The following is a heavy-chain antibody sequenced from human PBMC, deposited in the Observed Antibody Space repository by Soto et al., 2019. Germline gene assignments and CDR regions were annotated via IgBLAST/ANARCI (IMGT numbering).Heavy chain of an antibody. D-gene: IGHD5-18*01. V-gene: IGHV1-2*04. Sequence: GASVKVSCKASGYTFTGYYMHWVRQAPGQGLEWMGWINPNSGGTNYAQKFQGWVTMTRDTSISTAYMELSRLRSDDTAVYYCAREASYGNNWFDPWGQGTLVTVSS. CDR2: INPNSGGT. J-gene: IGHJ5*02. CDR3: AREASYGNNWFDP. CDR1: GYTFTGYY.